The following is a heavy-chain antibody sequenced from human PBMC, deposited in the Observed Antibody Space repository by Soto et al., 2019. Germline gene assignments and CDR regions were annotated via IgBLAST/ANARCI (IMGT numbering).Heavy chain of an antibody. Sequence: QLQLRESGPRLVKPSETLSLTCGVSGGSISSSRYYWGWIRQPPGKGLEWIANIYYSGTTYYNPSLKSRVTISVDTFRTQFSLRLSSVTAADTAVYYCARLLSSSSYYDILTGYSVDYWGQGTLVSVSS. CDR1: GGSISSSRYY. J-gene: IGHJ4*02. CDR2: IYYSGTT. D-gene: IGHD3-9*01. V-gene: IGHV4-39*01. CDR3: ARLLSSSSYYDILTGYSVDY.